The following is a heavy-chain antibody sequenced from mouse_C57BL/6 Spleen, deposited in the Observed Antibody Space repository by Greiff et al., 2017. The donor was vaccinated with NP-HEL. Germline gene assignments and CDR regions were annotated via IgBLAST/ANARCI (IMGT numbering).Heavy chain of an antibody. J-gene: IGHJ3*01. Sequence: EVKLQQSVAELVRPGASVKLSCTASGFNIKNTYMHWVKQRPEQGLEWIGRIDPANGNTKYAPKFQGKATITADTSSNTAYLQLSSLTSEDTAIYYCARTQAPYDYDAWFAYWGQGTLVTVSA. CDR2: IDPANGNT. D-gene: IGHD2-4*01. CDR1: GFNIKNTY. V-gene: IGHV14-3*01. CDR3: ARTQAPYDYDAWFAY.